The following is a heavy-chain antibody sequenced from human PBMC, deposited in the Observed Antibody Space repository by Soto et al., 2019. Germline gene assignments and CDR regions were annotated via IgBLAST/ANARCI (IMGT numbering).Heavy chain of an antibody. J-gene: IGHJ4*02. CDR2: TYQSGST. V-gene: IGHV4-30-2*01. Sequence: PSVTLSLTCAVSGGSISSGGYAWAWIRQPPGKGLEWVGYTYQSGSTYYNPSLKSRVTIAADRSKNQFSLNLASVTAADTAVYYCARSYSGGDAYFDYWGQGTVVTVSS. CDR3: ARSYSGGDAYFDY. CDR1: GGSISSGGYA. D-gene: IGHD2-21*02.